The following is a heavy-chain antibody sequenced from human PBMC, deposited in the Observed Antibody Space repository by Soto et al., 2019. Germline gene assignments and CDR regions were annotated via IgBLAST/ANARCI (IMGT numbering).Heavy chain of an antibody. J-gene: IGHJ4*02. CDR2: ISSSSSYI. CDR3: ARGRGSSWYGY. CDR1: GFTFSSYS. Sequence: EVQLVESGGGLVKPGGSLSLSCAASGFTFSSYSMNWVRQAPGKGLEWVSSISSSSSYIYYADSVKGRFTISRDNAKNSLYLQMNSLRAEDTAVYYCARGRGSSWYGYWGQGTLVTVSS. D-gene: IGHD6-13*01. V-gene: IGHV3-21*01.